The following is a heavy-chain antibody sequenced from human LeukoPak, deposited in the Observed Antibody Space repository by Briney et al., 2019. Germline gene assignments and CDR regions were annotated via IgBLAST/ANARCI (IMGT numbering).Heavy chain of an antibody. J-gene: IGHJ4*02. V-gene: IGHV3-21*01. Sequence: PGGSLRLSCAASGFTLSTFAMIWVRQAPGKGLEWVSSISSSSSYIYYADSVKGRFTISRDNAKNSLHLQMNSLRAEDTAVYYCARDLASHYDSSGYCNYWGQGTLVTVSS. D-gene: IGHD3-22*01. CDR1: GFTLSTFA. CDR2: ISSSSSYI. CDR3: ARDLASHYDSSGYCNY.